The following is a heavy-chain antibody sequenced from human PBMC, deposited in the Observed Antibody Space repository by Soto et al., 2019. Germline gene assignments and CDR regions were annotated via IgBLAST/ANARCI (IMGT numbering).Heavy chain of an antibody. CDR1: GGSISSYY. CDR2: IFYSGST. V-gene: IGHV4-59*01. CDR3: ASMIGGPVLSFDS. D-gene: IGHD3-10*02. Sequence: QVQLQESGPGLVKPSETLSLTCTVSGGSISSYYWSWIRQPPGKGLEWIGFIFYSGSTSYNPSLXXRXXISIDTSESQFSLKLNSVTAADTAVYYCASMIGGPVLSFDSWGQGTLVAVSS. J-gene: IGHJ5*01.